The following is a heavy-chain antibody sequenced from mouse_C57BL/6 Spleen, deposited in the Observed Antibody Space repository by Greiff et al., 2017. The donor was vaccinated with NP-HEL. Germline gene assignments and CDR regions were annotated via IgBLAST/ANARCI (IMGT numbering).Heavy chain of an antibody. Sequence: VQLQQSGAELVKPGASVKLSCKASGYTFTSYWMQWVKQRPGQGLEWIGEIDPSDSYTNYNQKFKGKATLTVDTSSSTAYMQLSSLTSEDSAVYYCARSPYYYGSSGDYWGQGTTLTVSS. V-gene: IGHV1-50*01. CDR1: GYTFTSYW. CDR3: ARSPYYYGSSGDY. D-gene: IGHD1-1*01. J-gene: IGHJ2*01. CDR2: IDPSDSYT.